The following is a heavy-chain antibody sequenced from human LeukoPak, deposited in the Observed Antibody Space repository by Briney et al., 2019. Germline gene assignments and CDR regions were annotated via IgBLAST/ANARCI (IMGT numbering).Heavy chain of an antibody. CDR2: IIPIFGTA. V-gene: IGHV1-69*13. CDR1: GGTFSSYA. CDR3: ARASLPAAIAEYYYYYYMDV. Sequence: SVKVSCKASGGTFSSYAISWVRQAPGQGLEWMGGIIPIFGTANYAQKFQGRVTITADESTSTAYMELSSLRSEDTAVYNCARASLPAAIAEYYYYYYMDVWGKGTTVTVSS. J-gene: IGHJ6*03. D-gene: IGHD2-2*01.